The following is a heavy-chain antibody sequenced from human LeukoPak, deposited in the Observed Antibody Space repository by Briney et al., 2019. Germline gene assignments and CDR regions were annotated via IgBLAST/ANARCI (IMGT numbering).Heavy chain of an antibody. J-gene: IGHJ4*02. CDR2: IKSKTDGGTT. V-gene: IGHV3-15*01. CDR1: GFTFSNAW. CDR3: TTDIIQSYGDYVRFDY. Sequence: GGSLRLSCAASGFTFSNAWMSWVRQAPGKGLEWVGRIKSKTDGGTTDYAAPVKGRFTISRDDSKNTLYLQMNSLKTEDTAVYYCTTDIIQSYGDYVRFDYWGQGTLVTVSS. D-gene: IGHD4-17*01.